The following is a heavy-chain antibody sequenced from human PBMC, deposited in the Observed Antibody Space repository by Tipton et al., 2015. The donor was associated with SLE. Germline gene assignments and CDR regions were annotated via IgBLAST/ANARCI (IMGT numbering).Heavy chain of an antibody. CDR1: GGSISSHY. D-gene: IGHD6-13*01. Sequence: TLSLTYTVSGGSISSHYWSWIRQPPGKGLEWIGYIYYSGSTNYNPSLKSRVTISVDTSQNQFSLKLSSVTAADTAVYYCARGIAAAGHNWFDPWGQGTLVTVSS. CDR2: IYYSGST. J-gene: IGHJ5*02. CDR3: ARGIAAAGHNWFDP. V-gene: IGHV4-59*11.